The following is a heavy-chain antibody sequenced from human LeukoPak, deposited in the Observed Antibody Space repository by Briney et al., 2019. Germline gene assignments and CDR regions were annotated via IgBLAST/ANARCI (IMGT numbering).Heavy chain of an antibody. Sequence: SETLSPTCSVSGCAISSGYFWGWIRQPPGKGLEWIGTIYHSGSTYYNPSLKSRVTISVDTSKNQFSLKLSSVTAADTAVYYCARGYSSSWYFYWFDPWGQGTLVTVSS. CDR3: ARGYSSSWYFYWFDP. CDR1: GCAISSGYF. V-gene: IGHV4-38-2*02. D-gene: IGHD6-13*01. CDR2: IYHSGST. J-gene: IGHJ5*02.